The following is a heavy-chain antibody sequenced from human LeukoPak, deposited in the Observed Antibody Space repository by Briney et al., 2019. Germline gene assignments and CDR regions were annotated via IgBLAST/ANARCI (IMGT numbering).Heavy chain of an antibody. CDR3: ARGQGGYSGHDPSDY. V-gene: IGHV4-34*01. Sequence: SETLSLTCAVYGGSLRNYYWNWIRQPPGKGLEWIGEIDHSGSTSYNPSLKSRVTKSVDTSKNQLSLKLNSVTAADTAVYFRARGQGGYSGHDPSDYWGQGTLITVSS. CDR1: GGSLRNYY. D-gene: IGHD5-12*01. J-gene: IGHJ4*02. CDR2: IDHSGST.